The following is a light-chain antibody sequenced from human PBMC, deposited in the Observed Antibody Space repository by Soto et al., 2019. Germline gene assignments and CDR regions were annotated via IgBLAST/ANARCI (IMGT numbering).Light chain of an antibody. Sequence: QSALTQPASVSGSPGQSITISCTGTSSDVGGYNYVAWYQHHPGKAPKVMIYAVSNRPSWVSNRFSGSKSGNTASLTLSGLQAEDEADYYCISYTSTSSLVIFGGGTKLTVL. CDR2: AVS. V-gene: IGLV2-14*03. CDR1: SSDVGGYNY. J-gene: IGLJ2*01. CDR3: ISYTSTSSLVI.